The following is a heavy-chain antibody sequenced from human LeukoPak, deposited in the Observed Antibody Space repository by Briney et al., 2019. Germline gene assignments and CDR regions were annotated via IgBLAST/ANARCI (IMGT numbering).Heavy chain of an antibody. V-gene: IGHV3-11*01. J-gene: IGHJ6*03. D-gene: IGHD2-2*02. CDR2: ISSSGSTI. Sequence: PGGSLRLSCAASGFTFSDYYMSWIRQAPGKGLEWVSYISSSGSTIYYADSVKGRFTISRDNAKNTLYLQMNSLRAEDTAVYYCAKDGEVPAAIFMDVWGRGTTVTVSS. CDR3: AKDGEVPAAIFMDV. CDR1: GFTFSDYY.